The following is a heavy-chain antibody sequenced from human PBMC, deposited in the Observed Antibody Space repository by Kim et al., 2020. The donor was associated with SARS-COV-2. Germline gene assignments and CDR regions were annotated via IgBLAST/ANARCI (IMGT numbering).Heavy chain of an antibody. D-gene: IGHD2-2*01. CDR2: VSYSGNA. CDR3: ASQLTDSYTYALRWLDP. V-gene: IGHV4-39*01. Sequence: SETLSLTCTVSGESIISRNYYWAWMRQPPGKGLEWIGSVSYSGNAYYNPSLTSRVTISVDTSKNQFSVKLRFVIAADTAVYYCASQLTDSYTYALRWLDP. CDR1: GESIISRNYY. J-gene: IGHJ5*02.